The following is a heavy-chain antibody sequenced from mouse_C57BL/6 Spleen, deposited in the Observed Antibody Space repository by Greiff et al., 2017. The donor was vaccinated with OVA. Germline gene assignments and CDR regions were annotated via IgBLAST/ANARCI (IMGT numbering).Heavy chain of an antibody. CDR2: IRNKANGYTT. CDR3: ARYAGTYFDY. D-gene: IGHD4-1*01. J-gene: IGHJ2*01. CDR1: GFTFTDYY. Sequence: DVMLVESGGGLVQPGGSLSLSCAASGFTFTDYYMSWVRQPPGKALEWLGFIRNKANGYTTEYSASVKGRFTISRDNSQSILYLQMNALRAEDSATYYCARYAGTYFDYWGRGTTLTVSS. V-gene: IGHV7-3*01.